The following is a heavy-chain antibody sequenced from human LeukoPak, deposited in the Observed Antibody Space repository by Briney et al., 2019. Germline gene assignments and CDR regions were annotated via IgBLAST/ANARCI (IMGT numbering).Heavy chain of an antibody. CDR3: ARVWAMVQPMNY. CDR2: IKGTGLTT. Sequence: GGSLRLSCAASGFTFSDYYMSWIRQAPGKGLEWVSTIKGTGLTTYYADSVKGRFTISRDNAKNSLYLQMNSLRAEDTAVYYCARVWAMVQPMNYWGQGTLVTVSS. V-gene: IGHV3-11*04. D-gene: IGHD4/OR15-4a*01. CDR1: GFTFSDYY. J-gene: IGHJ4*02.